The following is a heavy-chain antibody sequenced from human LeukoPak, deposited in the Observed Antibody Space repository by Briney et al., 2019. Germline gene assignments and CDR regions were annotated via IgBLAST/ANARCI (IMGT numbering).Heavy chain of an antibody. CDR1: GFTFSSYS. CDR2: ISSSSSYI. V-gene: IGHV3-21*01. J-gene: IGHJ4*02. D-gene: IGHD4-17*01. Sequence: GGSLRLSCAASGFTFSSYSMNWVRQAPGKGLEWVSSISSSSSYIYYADSVKGRFTISRDNAKNSLYLQMDSLRAEDTAVYYCATGGGFYGEDYWGQGTLVTVSS. CDR3: ATGGGFYGEDY.